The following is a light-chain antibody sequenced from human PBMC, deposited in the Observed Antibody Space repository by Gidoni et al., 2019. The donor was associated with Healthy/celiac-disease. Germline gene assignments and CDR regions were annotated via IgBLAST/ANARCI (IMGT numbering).Light chain of an antibody. CDR1: QSISSY. CDR2: AAS. J-gene: IGKJ5*01. V-gene: IGKV1-39*01. CDR3: QPSYSTPIT. Sequence: DIQMTQSPYSLSASVGDRVTITCRASQSISSYLNWYQQKPGKAPKLLIYAASSLQSGVPSRFSGSGSGTDFTLTISSLQPEDFATYYCQPSYSTPITFGQGTRLEIK.